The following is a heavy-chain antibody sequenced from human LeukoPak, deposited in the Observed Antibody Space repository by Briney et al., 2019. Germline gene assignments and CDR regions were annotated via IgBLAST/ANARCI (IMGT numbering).Heavy chain of an antibody. CDR3: ARDKAYNWNPYYLDY. Sequence: GASVKVSCKASGYTFTGHSMHWVRHAPGQGLEWMGSINTNNGGANYAQKFQSRVTMTRDTSIYTAYMELSRLTSDDTAVYYCARDKAYNWNPYYLDYWGQGTLVTVSS. CDR1: GYTFTGHS. D-gene: IGHD1-20*01. J-gene: IGHJ4*02. CDR2: INTNNGGA. V-gene: IGHV1-2*02.